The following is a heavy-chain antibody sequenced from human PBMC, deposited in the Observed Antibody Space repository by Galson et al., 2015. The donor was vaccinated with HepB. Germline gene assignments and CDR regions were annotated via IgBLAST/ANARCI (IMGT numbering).Heavy chain of an antibody. Sequence: SLRLSCAASGFTFSSYSMNWVRRAPGKGLEWVSYISSSSSTIYYADSVKGRFTISRDNSKNTLYLQMNSLRAEDTAVYYCARAGVMVAANRLDYWGQGTLVTVSS. J-gene: IGHJ4*02. D-gene: IGHD2-15*01. V-gene: IGHV3-48*01. CDR2: ISSSSSTI. CDR1: GFTFSSYS. CDR3: ARAGVMVAANRLDY.